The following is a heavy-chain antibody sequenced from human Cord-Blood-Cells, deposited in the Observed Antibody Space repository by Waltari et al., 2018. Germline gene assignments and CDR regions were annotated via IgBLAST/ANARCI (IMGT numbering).Heavy chain of an antibody. CDR3: AREFYSGSYYFDY. V-gene: IGHV3-53*01. CDR2: IYSGGST. J-gene: IGHJ4*02. CDR1: GLTVSSNY. Sequence: EVQLVESGGGLIQPGGSLRLSCAASGLTVSSNYMSWVRQAPGKGLEWVSVIYSGGSTYYADSVKGRFTISRDNSKNTLYLQINSLRAEDTAVYYCAREFYSGSYYFDYWGQGTLVTVSS. D-gene: IGHD1-26*01.